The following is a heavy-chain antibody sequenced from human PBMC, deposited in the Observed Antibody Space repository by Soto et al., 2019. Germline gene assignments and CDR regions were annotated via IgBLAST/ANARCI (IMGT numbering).Heavy chain of an antibody. D-gene: IGHD3-10*01. CDR3: ARGYGSGSYSDY. CDR2: IYYSGST. V-gene: IGHV4-31*03. Sequence: PSETLSLTCTVSGGSISSGGYYWSWIRQHSGKGLEWIGYIYYSGSTYYNPSLKSRVTISVDTSKNQFSLKLSSVTAADTAVYYCARGYGSGSYSDYWGQGTLVTVS. J-gene: IGHJ4*02. CDR1: GGSISSGGYY.